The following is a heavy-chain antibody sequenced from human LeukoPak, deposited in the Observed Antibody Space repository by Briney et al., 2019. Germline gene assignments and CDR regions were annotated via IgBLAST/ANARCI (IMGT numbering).Heavy chain of an antibody. CDR2: ISSSSSYI. J-gene: IGHJ6*02. CDR3: ARDRAYGDYLYGMDV. Sequence: AGGSLRFSCAASGFTFSSYSMNWVRQAPGKGLEWVSSISSSSSYIYYADSVKGRFTISRDNAKNSLYLQMNSLRAEDTAVYYCARDRAYGDYLYGMDVWGQGTTVTVSS. D-gene: IGHD4-17*01. V-gene: IGHV3-21*01. CDR1: GFTFSSYS.